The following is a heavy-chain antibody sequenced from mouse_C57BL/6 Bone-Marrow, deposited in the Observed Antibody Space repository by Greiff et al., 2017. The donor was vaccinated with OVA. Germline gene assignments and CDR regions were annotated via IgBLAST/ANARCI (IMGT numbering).Heavy chain of an antibody. J-gene: IGHJ2*01. D-gene: IGHD1-1*01. Sequence: VHLVESGGGLVKPGGSLKLSCAASGFTFSDYGMHWVRQAPEKGLAWVAYISSGSSTIYYADTVKGRFTISRDNAKNTLFLQMTSLRSEDTAMYYCARGYYGSSYVDWGQGTTLTVSS. CDR2: ISSGSSTI. V-gene: IGHV5-17*01. CDR3: ARGYYGSSYVD. CDR1: GFTFSDYG.